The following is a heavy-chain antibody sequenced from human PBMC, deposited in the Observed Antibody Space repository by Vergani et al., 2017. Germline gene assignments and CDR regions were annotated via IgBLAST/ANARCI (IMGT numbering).Heavy chain of an antibody. D-gene: IGHD2-21*02. Sequence: QMQLVQSGPEVKKPGTSVKVSCKASGFTFTSSAVQWVRQARGQRLEWIGWIVVGSGNTNYAQKFQERVTITRDMSTSTAYMELSSLRSEDTAVYYCARDRISGNCGGDCYLGYDAFDIWGQGTMVTVSS. J-gene: IGHJ3*02. CDR1: GFTFTSSA. CDR3: ARDRISGNCGGDCYLGYDAFDI. CDR2: IVVGSGNT. V-gene: IGHV1-58*01.